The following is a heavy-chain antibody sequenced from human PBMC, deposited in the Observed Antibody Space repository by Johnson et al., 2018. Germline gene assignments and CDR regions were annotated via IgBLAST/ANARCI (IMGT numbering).Heavy chain of an antibody. V-gene: IGHV3-30*18. D-gene: IGHD2-15*01. CDR1: GFTFSKND. J-gene: IGHJ6*04. CDR3: AKDLYSGMSCCPGV. CDR2: ISYDGSNK. Sequence: QLVQSGGGAVQPGRSPRLSRAASGFTFSKNDMQWVRQAPGKGLEWVTIISYDGSNKYYADSVKGRFTISRDDSKNTLYLQMNSLRAEDTAVYYCAKDLYSGMSCCPGVWGKGTTVTVSS.